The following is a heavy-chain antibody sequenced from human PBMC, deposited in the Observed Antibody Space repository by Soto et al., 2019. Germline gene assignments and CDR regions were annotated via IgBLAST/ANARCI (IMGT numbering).Heavy chain of an antibody. J-gene: IGHJ4*02. Sequence: QVQLGQSGAEVKKPASSVKVSCKASGGTFSRYAISWVRQYPGKGLEWMGGIIPLFGTANYAQKFQVRVTITTDEASRKVNSVMSRLRSEDTGVYYGARQFYYDRCCYYYAYWGQGTLVTVSS. V-gene: IGHV1-69*01. CDR3: ARQFYYDRCCYYYAY. D-gene: IGHD3-22*01. CDR1: GGTFSRYA. CDR2: IIPLFGTA.